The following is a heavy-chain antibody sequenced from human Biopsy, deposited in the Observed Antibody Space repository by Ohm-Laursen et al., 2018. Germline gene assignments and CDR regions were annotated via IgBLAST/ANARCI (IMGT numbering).Heavy chain of an antibody. CDR3: ARGGFGLDGYNSP. Sequence: GTLSLTCTVSGGSIKSYYWNWIRQSPGKGLEWIGYIYYSGIAANYNPSLKGRVTISVDTSKHQFSLRLTSATAADTAVYYCARGGFGLDGYNSPWGRGTLVIVSS. D-gene: IGHD5-24*01. CDR1: GGSIKSYY. J-gene: IGHJ5*02. V-gene: IGHV4-59*01. CDR2: IYYSGIAA.